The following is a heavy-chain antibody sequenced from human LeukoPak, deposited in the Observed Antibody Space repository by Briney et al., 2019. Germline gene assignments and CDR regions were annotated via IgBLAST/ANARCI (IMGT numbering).Heavy chain of an antibody. CDR3: ARRFFYSSGWYGFDY. D-gene: IGHD6-19*01. CDR2: INHSGST. Sequence: KPSETLSLTFAVYGGSFSGYYWSWIRQPPGKGLEWIGEINHSGSTNYNPSLKSRVTISVDTSKNQLSLKLSSVTAADTAVYYCARRFFYSSGWYGFDYWGQGTLVTVSS. V-gene: IGHV4-34*01. CDR1: GGSFSGYY. J-gene: IGHJ4*02.